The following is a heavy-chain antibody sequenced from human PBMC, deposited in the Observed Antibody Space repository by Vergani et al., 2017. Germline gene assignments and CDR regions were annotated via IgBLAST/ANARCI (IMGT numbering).Heavy chain of an antibody. D-gene: IGHD5-12*01. Sequence: EVQLLESGGGLVQPGGSLRLSCAASGFTFSSYAMSWVRQAPGKGLEWVSAISGSGGSTYYADSVKGRFTISRDNAKNSLFLEMNSLRFEDTAVYFCTXGSVYYHDSAGHGYDPYTGFDLWGQGTLVTVSS. J-gene: IGHJ3*01. CDR3: TXGSVYYHDSAGHGYDPYTGFDL. CDR1: GFTFSSYA. V-gene: IGHV3-23*01. CDR2: ISGSGGST.